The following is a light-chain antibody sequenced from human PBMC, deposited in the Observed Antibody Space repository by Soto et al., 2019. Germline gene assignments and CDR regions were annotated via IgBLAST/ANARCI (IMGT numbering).Light chain of an antibody. Sequence: EILLTQSPGTLSLSPGERATISCRASQSVSSCYLAWYQQKPGQAPRLLIYGASIRATGIPDRFSGSGSGTDFTLTISSLEPEDFAVYYCQQYGSSPRTFGGGTKVEIK. V-gene: IGKV3-20*01. CDR2: GAS. J-gene: IGKJ4*01. CDR1: QSVSSCY. CDR3: QQYGSSPRT.